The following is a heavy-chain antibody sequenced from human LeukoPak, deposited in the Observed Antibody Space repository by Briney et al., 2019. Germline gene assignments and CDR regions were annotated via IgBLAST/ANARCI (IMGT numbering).Heavy chain of an antibody. D-gene: IGHD4-23*01. J-gene: IGHJ4*02. Sequence: PGGSLRLSCAASGFTFSNYAMSWVRLAPGKGLEWVSSISGSGAGTYFADPVKGRFTISRDNSKNTLYLQMNSLRADDTAVYFCAKERMTVVTPGADSWGQGTLVTVSS. CDR2: ISGSGAGT. CDR3: AKERMTVVTPGADS. V-gene: IGHV3-23*01. CDR1: GFTFSNYA.